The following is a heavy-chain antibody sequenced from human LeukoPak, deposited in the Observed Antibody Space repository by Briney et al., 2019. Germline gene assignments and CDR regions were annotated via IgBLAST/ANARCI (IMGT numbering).Heavy chain of an antibody. CDR1: GFTFSSYW. Sequence: GGSLRLSCAASGFTFSSYWMAWVRQAPGKGLEWVANIKQDGSQNNYADSVKGRFIISRDNAQDSLYLQMNSLRVEDTAVYYCARDVHGALDYWGQGTLVTVSS. CDR2: IKQDGSQN. V-gene: IGHV3-7*01. J-gene: IGHJ4*02. D-gene: IGHD3-10*02. CDR3: ARDVHGALDY.